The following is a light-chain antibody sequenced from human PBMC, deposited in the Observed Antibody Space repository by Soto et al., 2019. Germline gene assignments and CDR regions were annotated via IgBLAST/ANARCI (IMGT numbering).Light chain of an antibody. J-gene: IGKJ4*01. CDR2: AAS. CDR3: QQDNSFPLT. V-gene: IGKV1-12*01. Sequence: DIQMTQSPSSVSASVGARVTITCRASQDISSWLAWYQQKPGTAPKLLIYAASNLQSGVPSRFSGSGSGTEFTLTISSLQPEDLVTYYCQQDNSFPLTFGGGTKVDIK. CDR1: QDISSW.